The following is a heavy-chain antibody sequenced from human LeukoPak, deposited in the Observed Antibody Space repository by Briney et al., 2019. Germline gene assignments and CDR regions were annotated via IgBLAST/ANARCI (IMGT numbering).Heavy chain of an antibody. Sequence: PSETLSLPCTVSGGSISIYYWSWIRQPAGKGLEWIGRIYTSGSTNYNPSLKSRVTMSVDTSKNQFPLKLSSVTAADTGGYYCARARNYSESSGYYRFDPWGQGTLVTVSS. V-gene: IGHV4-4*07. CDR1: GGSISIYY. D-gene: IGHD3-22*01. CDR3: ARARNYSESSGYYRFDP. CDR2: IYTSGST. J-gene: IGHJ5*02.